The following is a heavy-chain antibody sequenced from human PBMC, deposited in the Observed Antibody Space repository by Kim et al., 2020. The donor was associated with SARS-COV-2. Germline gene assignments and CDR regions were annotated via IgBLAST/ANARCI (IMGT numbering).Heavy chain of an antibody. V-gene: IGHV3-11*01. CDR3: ARVGSTVSAGTIDY. J-gene: IGHJ4*02. CDR1: GFFFSDYY. CDR2: ISSSGFTT. D-gene: IGHD6-13*01. Sequence: LSLTCAASGFFFSDYYMSWIRQAPGKGLEWVSYISSSGFTTHYADSVKGRFTISRDNAKNSLYLQMNSLRAEDTALYYCARVGSTVSAGTIDYWCQG.